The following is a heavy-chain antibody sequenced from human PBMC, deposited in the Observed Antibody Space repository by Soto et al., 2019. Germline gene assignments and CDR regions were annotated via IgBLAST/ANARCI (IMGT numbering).Heavy chain of an antibody. CDR2: IIPIFGTA. Sequence: QVQLVQSGAEVKKPGSSVKVSCKASGGTFSSYAISWVRQAPGQGLEWMGGIIPIFGTANYAQKFQGRVTITADESTSTAYGDRSSLRSEDTAVDCCASTGGTGRGGDYFDYCGQGTLVTVSS. J-gene: IGHJ4*02. V-gene: IGHV1-69*01. CDR1: GGTFSSYA. D-gene: IGHD3-16*01. CDR3: ASTGGTGRGGDYFDY.